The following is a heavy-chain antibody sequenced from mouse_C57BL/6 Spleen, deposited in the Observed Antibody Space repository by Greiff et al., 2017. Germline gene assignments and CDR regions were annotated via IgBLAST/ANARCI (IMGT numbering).Heavy chain of an antibody. CDR2: ISSGSSTI. D-gene: IGHD1-1*01. CDR1: GFTFSDYG. V-gene: IGHV5-17*01. Sequence: EVKLVESGGGLVKPGGSLKLSCAASGFTFSDYGMHWVRQAPEQGLEWVAYISSGSSTINYADTVKGRFTISRDNAKNTLFLQMTSLRSEDTAMYYCATHYYGSSLFAYWGQGTLVTVSA. J-gene: IGHJ3*01. CDR3: ATHYYGSSLFAY.